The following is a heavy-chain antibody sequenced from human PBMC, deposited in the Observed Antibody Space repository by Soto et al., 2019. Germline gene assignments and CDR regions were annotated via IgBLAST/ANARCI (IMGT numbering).Heavy chain of an antibody. Sequence: SVKVSCKASGGTFSSYAISWVRQAPGQGLEWMGGIIPIFGTANYAQKFQGRVTITADKSTSTAYMELSSLRSEDTAVYYCARLTSPLSAFDLWGQGTMVTVS. D-gene: IGHD2-2*01. V-gene: IGHV1-69*06. CDR1: GGTFSSYA. J-gene: IGHJ3*01. CDR2: IIPIFGTA. CDR3: ARLTSPLSAFDL.